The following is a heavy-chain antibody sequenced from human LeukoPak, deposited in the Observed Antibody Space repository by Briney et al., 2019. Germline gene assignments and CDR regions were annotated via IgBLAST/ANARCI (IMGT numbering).Heavy chain of an antibody. CDR3: AKDQGRFLEWLLYFDY. CDR1: GGTFSSYA. J-gene: IGHJ4*02. V-gene: IGHV1-69*05. CDR2: IIPVFGTA. Sequence: GASVKVSCKASGGTFSSYAISWVRQAPGQGLEWMGGIIPVFGTANYAQKFQGRVTITTDESTSTAYMELSSLRSEDTAVYYCAKDQGRFLEWLLYFDYWGQGTLVTVSS. D-gene: IGHD3-3*01.